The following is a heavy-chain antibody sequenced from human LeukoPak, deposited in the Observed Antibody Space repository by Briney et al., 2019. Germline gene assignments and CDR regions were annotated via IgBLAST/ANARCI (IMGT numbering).Heavy chain of an antibody. CDR1: GFTFSSHW. J-gene: IGHJ4*02. Sequence: GVSLRLSCSASGFTFSSHWMTWVRQAPGKGLEWVANIKEDGSEKYYVDSVRGRFTISRDNAKNSLYLQMNSLGAADTAVYYCARETWSGSYFDYWGQGTLVTVSS. D-gene: IGHD1-26*01. CDR2: IKEDGSEK. CDR3: ARETWSGSYFDY. V-gene: IGHV3-7*01.